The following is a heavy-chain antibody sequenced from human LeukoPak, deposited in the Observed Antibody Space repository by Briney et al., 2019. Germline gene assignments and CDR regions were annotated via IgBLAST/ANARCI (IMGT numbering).Heavy chain of an antibody. CDR3: SSHYGPGPV. J-gene: IGHJ4*02. CDR2: VHPCTGDI. V-gene: IGHV1-2*02. D-gene: IGHD4-17*01. CDR1: GFVFVDHH. Sequence: ASVKVSCKALGFVFVDHHVQWVGQARGQGLEWMGWVHPCTGDIRYVQKFQGRPTLTWDTSITTTYMELNGLTSDDTAVYYCSSHYGPGPVWGQGTLVTASS.